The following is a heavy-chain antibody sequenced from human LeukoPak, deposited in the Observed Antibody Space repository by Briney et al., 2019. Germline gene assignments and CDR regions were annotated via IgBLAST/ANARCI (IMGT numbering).Heavy chain of an antibody. V-gene: IGHV3-11*06. CDR1: GFTFSNYY. CDR2: ISSSSSNT. D-gene: IGHD2-15*01. CDR3: ASGGVYCSGGSCLNPD. J-gene: IGHJ4*02. Sequence: PGGSLRLSCAASGFTFSNYYMSWIRQAPGKGLEWVSYISSSSSNTNYAASVKGRFTISRDNAKNSLYMQMNGLRAEDTAVYYCASGGVYCSGGSCLNPDWCEGSLVIVSS.